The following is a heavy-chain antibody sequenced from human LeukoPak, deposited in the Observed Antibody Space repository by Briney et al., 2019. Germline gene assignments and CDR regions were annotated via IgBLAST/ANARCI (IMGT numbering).Heavy chain of an antibody. Sequence: GGSLRLSCAASGFTFSNAWMSWVRQAPGKGLEWVGRNKRKTDGGTTDYAAPVKGRFTISRDNSKNTLYLQMNSLRAEDTAVYYCARDPPSSIAAAGAGVWGQGTLVTVSS. D-gene: IGHD6-13*01. CDR2: NKRKTDGGTT. J-gene: IGHJ4*02. CDR1: GFTFSNAW. CDR3: ARDPPSSIAAAGAGV. V-gene: IGHV3-15*01.